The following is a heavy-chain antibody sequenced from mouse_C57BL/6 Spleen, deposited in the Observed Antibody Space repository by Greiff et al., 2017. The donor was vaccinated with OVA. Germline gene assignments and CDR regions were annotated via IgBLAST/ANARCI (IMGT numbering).Heavy chain of an antibody. CDR2: IYPGSGST. D-gene: IGHD1-1*01. V-gene: IGHV1-55*01. J-gene: IGHJ1*03. CDR1: GYTFTSYW. Sequence: VQLQQPGAELVKPGASVKMSCKASGYTFTSYWITWVKQRPGQGLEWIGDIYPGSGSTNYNEKFKSKATLTVDTSSSTAYMQRSSLTSEDSAVYYCANYGSSYWYFDVWGTGTTVTVSS. CDR3: ANYGSSYWYFDV.